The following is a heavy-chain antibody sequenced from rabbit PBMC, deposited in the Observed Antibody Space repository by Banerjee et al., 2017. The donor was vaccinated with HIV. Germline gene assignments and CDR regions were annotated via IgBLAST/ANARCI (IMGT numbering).Heavy chain of an antibody. CDR3: ARDDYGDYDYFDF. Sequence: QDQLVESGGGLVKPGGTLTLTCTVSGFSLSSSYCICWVRQAPGKGLEWIGCIYAGSSGSTYYASWAKGRFTISKTSSTTVTLQMTSLTAADTATYFCARDDYGDYDYFDFWGPGTLVTVS. J-gene: IGHJ4*01. CDR1: GFSLSSSYC. CDR2: IYAGSSGST. V-gene: IGHV1S45*01. D-gene: IGHD2-1*01.